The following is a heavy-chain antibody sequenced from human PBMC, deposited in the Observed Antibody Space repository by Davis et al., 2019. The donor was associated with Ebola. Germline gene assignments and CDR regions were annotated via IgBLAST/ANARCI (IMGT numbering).Heavy chain of an antibody. D-gene: IGHD4-17*01. V-gene: IGHV3-30-3*01. CDR3: ARTYGDYVYFLGATFDY. CDR2: ISYDGSNK. CDR1: GFTFSSYA. J-gene: IGHJ4*02. Sequence: PAGSLTLSCAASGFTFSSYAMHWVRQAPGKGLEWVAVISYDGSNKYYADSVKGRFTISRDNSKNTLYLQMNSLRAEDTAVYYCARTYGDYVYFLGATFDYWGQGTLVTVSS.